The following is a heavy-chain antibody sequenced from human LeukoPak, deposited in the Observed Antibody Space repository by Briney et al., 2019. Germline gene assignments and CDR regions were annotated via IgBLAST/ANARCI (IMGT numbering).Heavy chain of an antibody. J-gene: IGHJ4*02. D-gene: IGHD5-18*01. CDR1: GYTFTSYA. CDR2: INAGNGDT. CDR3: ASGRAYSYGFSKVDY. V-gene: IGHV1-3*01. Sequence: ASVKVSCKASGYTFTSYAMHWVRQAPGQRLEWMGWINAGNGDTKYSQKFQGRVTITRDTSASTAYMELSSLRSEDTAVYYCASGRAYSYGFSKVDYWGQGTLVTVSS.